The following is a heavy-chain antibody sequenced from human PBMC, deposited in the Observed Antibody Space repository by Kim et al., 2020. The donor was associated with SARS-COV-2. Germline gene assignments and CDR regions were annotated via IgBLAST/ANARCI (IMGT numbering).Heavy chain of an antibody. D-gene: IGHD5-12*01. CDR3: ARAPRGGYDFYFDY. V-gene: IGHV1-69*01. Sequence: AQKFQGRVTITADESTSTAYMELGSLRSEDTAVYYCARAPRGGYDFYFDYWGQGTLVTVSS. J-gene: IGHJ4*02.